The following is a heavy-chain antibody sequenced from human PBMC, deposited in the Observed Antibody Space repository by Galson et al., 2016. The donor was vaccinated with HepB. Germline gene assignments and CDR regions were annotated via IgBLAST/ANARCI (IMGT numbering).Heavy chain of an antibody. CDR2: ISYDGDKK. D-gene: IGHD4-17*01. J-gene: IGHJ4*02. Sequence: SLRLSCAASGFTFRNFAMHWVRQAPGKGLEWLTVISYDGDKKYYADSVGGRFTISRDDSKNTLYLQMSGLRAEDTALYSCARDEDYGDYRIDYWGQGTLVTVS. CDR1: GFTFRNFA. V-gene: IGHV3-30*04. CDR3: ARDEDYGDYRIDY.